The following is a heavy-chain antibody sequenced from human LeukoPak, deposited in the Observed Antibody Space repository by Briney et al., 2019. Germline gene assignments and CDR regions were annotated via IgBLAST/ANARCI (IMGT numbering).Heavy chain of an antibody. CDR3: ARDQLYCSGGYCYKDY. Sequence: PGGSLRLSCEASGFTFSSYWIHWVRQTPGKGLVWVSRISEDGSSTSYADSVKGRSTISRDNAKNMLYLQLNSLRVEDTAVYYCARDQLYCSGGYCYKDYWGQGTLVTVSS. CDR2: ISEDGSST. J-gene: IGHJ4*02. V-gene: IGHV3-74*01. D-gene: IGHD2-15*01. CDR1: GFTFSSYW.